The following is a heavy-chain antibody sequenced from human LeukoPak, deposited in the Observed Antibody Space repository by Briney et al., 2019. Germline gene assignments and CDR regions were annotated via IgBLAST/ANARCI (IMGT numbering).Heavy chain of an antibody. J-gene: IGHJ4*02. V-gene: IGHV1-69*05. D-gene: IGHD5-24*01. Sequence: SVKVSCKASGYTFTGYYMHWVRQAPGQGLEWMGGIIPIFGTANYAQKFQGRVTITTDESTSTAYMELSSLRSEDTAVYYCARGDGYNFDYWGQGTLVTVSS. CDR2: IIPIFGTA. CDR3: ARGDGYNFDY. CDR1: GYTFTGYY.